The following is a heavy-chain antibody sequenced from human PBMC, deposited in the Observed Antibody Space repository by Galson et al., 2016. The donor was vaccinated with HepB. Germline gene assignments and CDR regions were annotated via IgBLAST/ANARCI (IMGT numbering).Heavy chain of an antibody. D-gene: IGHD3-10*01. CDR2: ISGTGGRA. J-gene: IGHJ4*02. Sequence: SLRLSCAASGFTFSTYWMTWVRQAPGKGLEWVSTISGTGGRAYYADSVKGRFTISRDNSKNTLFLQRGSLRVEDTAVYYCAKGLHGSGSYAFDNWGQGTLVTVSS. V-gene: IGHV3-23*01. CDR3: AKGLHGSGSYAFDN. CDR1: GFTFSTYW.